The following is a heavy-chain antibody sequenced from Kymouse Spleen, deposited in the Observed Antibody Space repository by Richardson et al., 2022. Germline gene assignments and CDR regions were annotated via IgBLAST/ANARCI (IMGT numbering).Heavy chain of an antibody. Sequence: QLQLQESGPGLVKPSETLSLTCTVSGGSISSSSYYWGWIRQPPGKGLEWIGSIYYSGSTYYNPSLKSRVTISVDTSKNQFSLKLSSVTAADTAVYYCARWRDIVVVPAGGLL*LLGPGNPGHRLL. V-gene: IGHV4-39*01. J-gene: IGHJ4*02. CDR3: ARWRDIVVVPAGGLL*L. D-gene: IGHD2-2*02. CDR2: IYYSGST. CDR1: GGSISSSSYY.